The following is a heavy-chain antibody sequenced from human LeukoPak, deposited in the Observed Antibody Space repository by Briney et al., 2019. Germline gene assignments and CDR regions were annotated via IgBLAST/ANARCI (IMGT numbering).Heavy chain of an antibody. J-gene: IGHJ4*02. D-gene: IGHD6-13*01. CDR1: GGSISSYY. Sequence: PSETLSLTCIVSGGSISSYYWSWIRQPPGKGLEWIGYIYYSGTTNYNPSLKSRVTISVDTSKNQFSLKLSSVTAADTAVYYCARGVYIAAAQYAYWGQETLVTVSS. CDR3: ARGVYIAAAQYAY. V-gene: IGHV4-59*01. CDR2: IYYSGTT.